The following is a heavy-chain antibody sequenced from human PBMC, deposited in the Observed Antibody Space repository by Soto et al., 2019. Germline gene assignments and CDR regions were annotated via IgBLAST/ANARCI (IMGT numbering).Heavy chain of an antibody. V-gene: IGHV3-15*07. Sequence: EVQLVESGGGLVKPGESLRLSCAASDLSFSNAYINWVRQAPGKGLEWVGRIKSKTDGGTIDYAAPVKGRFIISRDDSSNTVYLQMNSLNTEDTAMYYCTTRGALGYWGQGTLVTVSS. CDR3: TTRGALGY. CDR1: DLSFSNAY. CDR2: IKSKTDGGTI. J-gene: IGHJ4*02. D-gene: IGHD2-15*01.